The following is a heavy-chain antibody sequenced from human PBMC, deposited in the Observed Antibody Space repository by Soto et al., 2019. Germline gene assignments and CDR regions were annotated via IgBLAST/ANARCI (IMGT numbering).Heavy chain of an antibody. V-gene: IGHV3-48*01. CDR1: GFTFSSYS. J-gene: IGHJ3*02. CDR3: ARDLRFLEWNDAFDI. CDR2: ISSSSSTI. Sequence: GGSLRLSCAASGFTFSSYSMNWVRQAPGKGLEWVSYISSSSSTIYYADSVKGRFTISRDNAKNSLYLQMNSLRAEDTAVYYCARDLRFLEWNDAFDIWGQGTMVTVSS. D-gene: IGHD3-3*01.